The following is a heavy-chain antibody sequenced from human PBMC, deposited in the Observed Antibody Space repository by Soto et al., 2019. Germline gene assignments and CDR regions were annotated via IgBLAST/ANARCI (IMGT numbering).Heavy chain of an antibody. CDR3: VRSPKIGVRGAF. Sequence: VGSLRLSCIGSGFSFSAYNMNWVRQAPGKGLEWVSSIKVGSSRIYQPDSMKGRFTISRDDARNSVYLQINSLRAEDTALYFCVRSPKIGVRGAFWGRGTQVTVSS. V-gene: IGHV3-21*01. J-gene: IGHJ1*01. CDR2: IKVGSSRI. CDR1: GFSFSAYN. D-gene: IGHD3-16*01.